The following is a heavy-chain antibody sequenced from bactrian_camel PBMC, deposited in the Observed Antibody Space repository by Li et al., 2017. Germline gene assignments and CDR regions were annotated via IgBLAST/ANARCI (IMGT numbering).Heavy chain of an antibody. CDR2: FSRGGDLT. J-gene: IGHJ6*01. Sequence: VQLVESGGGLVQPGGSLRLSCATSGFTFSGNDIGWVRQPPGKGLEWVSSFSRGGDLTYYHDSVKGRFTISQDLARNTIYLEMNDLQPTDTAMYYCAAQIGGYCYGLTAAKFGYWGQGTQVTVS. CDR1: GFTFSGND. V-gene: IGHV3S40*01. CDR3: AAQIGGYCYGLTAAKFGY. D-gene: IGHD2*01.